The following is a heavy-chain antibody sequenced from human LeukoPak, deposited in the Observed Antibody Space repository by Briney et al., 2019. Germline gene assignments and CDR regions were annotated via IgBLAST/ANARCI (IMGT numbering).Heavy chain of an antibody. Sequence: GGSLRLSCAASGFTFSSYAMSWVRLAPGKGLEWVANIKQDGSEKYYVDSVKGRFTISRDNAKNSLYLQMNSLRAEDTAVYYCARDLPYYDILTGYSGLFDYWGQGTLVTVSS. D-gene: IGHD3-9*01. CDR1: GFTFSSYA. V-gene: IGHV3-7*03. CDR3: ARDLPYYDILTGYSGLFDY. CDR2: IKQDGSEK. J-gene: IGHJ4*02.